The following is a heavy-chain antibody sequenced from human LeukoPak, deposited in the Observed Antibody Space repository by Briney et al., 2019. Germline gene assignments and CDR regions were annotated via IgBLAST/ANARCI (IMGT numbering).Heavy chain of an antibody. CDR3: ARMRGYSYGPFDY. D-gene: IGHD5-18*01. CDR1: GSTVSSNY. Sequence: PGGSLRLSCAASGSTVSSNYMSWVRQAPGKGLEWVSVIYSGGSTYYADSVKGRFTISRDNSKNTLYLQMNSLRAEDTAVYYCARMRGYSYGPFDYWGQGTLVTVSS. CDR2: IYSGGST. J-gene: IGHJ4*02. V-gene: IGHV3-66*01.